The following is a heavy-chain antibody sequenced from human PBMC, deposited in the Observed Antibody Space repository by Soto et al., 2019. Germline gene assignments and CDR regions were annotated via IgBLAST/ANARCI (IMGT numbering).Heavy chain of an antibody. J-gene: IGHJ4*02. CDR2: IRSKAYGGTT. CDR3: TRAGHCSGGSCCFDY. D-gene: IGHD2-15*01. V-gene: IGHV3-49*04. CDR1: GFTFGDYA. Sequence: GGSLRLSCTASGFTFGDYAMSWVRQAPGKGLEWEGFIRSKAYGGTTEYAASVKGRFTISRDDSKSIAYLQMNSLKTEDTAVYYCTRAGHCSGGSCCFDYWGQGILVTVSS.